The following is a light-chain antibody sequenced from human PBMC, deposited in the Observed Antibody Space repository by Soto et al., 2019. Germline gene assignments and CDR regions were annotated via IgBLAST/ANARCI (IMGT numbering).Light chain of an antibody. Sequence: QSVLTQPPSVSAAPGQKVTISCSGSSSNIGGNSVSWYQQLPGTAPKLLIYDDNKRPSGIPDRFSGSKSGTSATLTVSGLQAEDEADYYCSSYTGGNPSYVFGTGTKVTVL. CDR2: DDN. CDR1: SSNIGGNS. J-gene: IGLJ1*01. CDR3: SSYTGGNPSYV. V-gene: IGLV1-51*01.